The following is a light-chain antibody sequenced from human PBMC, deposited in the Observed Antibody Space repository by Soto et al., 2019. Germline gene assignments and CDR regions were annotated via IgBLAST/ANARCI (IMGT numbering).Light chain of an antibody. CDR1: QSVSSSY. V-gene: IGKV3-20*01. J-gene: IGKJ1*01. CDR3: QHYGDSPWT. Sequence: EIALTQSPGTLSLSPGERSTLSCRASQSVSSSYLAWYQQKRGQSPRVIIYGGYTRAAGFPDRFSGSGSGPDFTLNISRLEPEDFAVYFCQHYGDSPWTFGQGTKVDIK. CDR2: GGY.